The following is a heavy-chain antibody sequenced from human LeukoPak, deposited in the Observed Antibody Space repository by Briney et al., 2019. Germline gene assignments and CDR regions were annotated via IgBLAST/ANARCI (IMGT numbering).Heavy chain of an antibody. D-gene: IGHD1-26*01. CDR2: ISSSGSTI. J-gene: IGHJ4*02. V-gene: IGHV3-48*03. CDR3: SRDRGGSYPRYFEY. CDR1: GFTFSSFD. Sequence: GGSLRLSCAASGFTFSSFDMTWVRQAPGKGLEWVSYISSSGSTIYYADSVKGRFTISRDNAKNSLYLQMNSLRAEDTAVYYCSRDRGGSYPRYFEYWGKGILVTVSS.